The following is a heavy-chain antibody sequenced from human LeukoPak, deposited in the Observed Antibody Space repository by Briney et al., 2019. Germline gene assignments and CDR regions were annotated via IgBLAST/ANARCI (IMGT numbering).Heavy chain of an antibody. CDR2: ISGSGGGT. D-gene: IGHD3-22*01. V-gene: IGHV3-23*01. J-gene: IGHJ4*02. Sequence: GGSLRLSCAASGFTFSSYAMNWVRQAPGKGLEWVSAISGSGGGTYYSDSVKGRFTISRDNSKNTLYLQMNSLRAEDTAVYYCAKAPRYYYDSSGYPYYFDYWGQGTLATVSS. CDR1: GFTFSSYA. CDR3: AKAPRYYYDSSGYPYYFDY.